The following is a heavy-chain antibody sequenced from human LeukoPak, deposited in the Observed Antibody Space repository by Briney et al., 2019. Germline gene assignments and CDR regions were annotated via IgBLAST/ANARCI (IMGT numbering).Heavy chain of an antibody. CDR1: GYTLTELS. Sequence: ASVTVSCKVSGYTLTELSMHWVRQAPGKGLEWMGGFDPEDGETIYAQKFQGGVTMTEDTSTDTAYMELSSLRSEDTAVYYCATDGYTYNWFDPWGQGTLVTVSS. V-gene: IGHV1-24*01. D-gene: IGHD6-13*01. J-gene: IGHJ5*02. CDR3: ATDGYTYNWFDP. CDR2: FDPEDGET.